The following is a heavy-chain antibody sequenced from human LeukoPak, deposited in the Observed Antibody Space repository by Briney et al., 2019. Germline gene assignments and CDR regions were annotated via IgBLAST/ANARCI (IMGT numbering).Heavy chain of an antibody. D-gene: IGHD6-19*01. CDR1: GGSISSGDYY. Sequence: SETLSLTXTVSGGSISSGDYYWSWIRQPPGKGLEWIGYIYYSGSTYYNPSLKSRVTISVDTSKNQFSLKLSSVTAADTAVYYCARAPQTPDSSGWFDAFDIWGQGTMVTVSS. J-gene: IGHJ3*02. CDR2: IYYSGST. CDR3: ARAPQTPDSSGWFDAFDI. V-gene: IGHV4-30-4*08.